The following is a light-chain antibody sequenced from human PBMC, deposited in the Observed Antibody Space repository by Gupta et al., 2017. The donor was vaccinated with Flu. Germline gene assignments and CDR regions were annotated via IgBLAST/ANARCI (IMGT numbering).Light chain of an antibody. CDR2: EVS. V-gene: IGLV2-14*01. J-gene: IGLJ1*01. CDR3: SSYTSRGTLV. Sequence: TSSDIGTYKYVSWYQHHPGKAPKLMIYEVSNRPSGVSNRFSGSKSGNTASLTISGLQAEDESDYYCSSYTSRGTLVFGTGTKVTVL. CDR1: SSDIGTYKY.